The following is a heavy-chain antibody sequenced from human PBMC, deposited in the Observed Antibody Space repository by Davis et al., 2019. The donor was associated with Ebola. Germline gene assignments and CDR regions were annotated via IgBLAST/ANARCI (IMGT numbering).Heavy chain of an antibody. J-gene: IGHJ4*02. D-gene: IGHD7-27*01. CDR1: GGSISSGSYY. CDR3: ARGSTGDWAYFDY. CDR2: IYYSGIT. V-gene: IGHV4-61*10. Sequence: PSETLSLTCTVSGGSISSGSYYWSWIRQPAGKGLECIGYIYYSGITNYNPSLKSRVTISVDTSKNQFSLKLSSVTAADTAVYYCARGSTGDWAYFDYWGQGTLVTVSS.